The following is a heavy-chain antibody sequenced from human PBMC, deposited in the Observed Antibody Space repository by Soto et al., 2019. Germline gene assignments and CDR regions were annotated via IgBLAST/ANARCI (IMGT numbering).Heavy chain of an antibody. CDR1: GFTFNHNA. CDR3: ARDGPQQAPYALDV. J-gene: IGHJ6*02. Sequence: QVQLVESGGGVVQPGRSLRLSCAASGFTFNHNAMHWVRQAAGKGLEWVAQIWYDGSEKYYTDSVKGRFTISRDNFKNTVFLQMDSLRVEDTAVYYCARDGPQQAPYALDVWGQGTTVIVSS. V-gene: IGHV3-33*01. D-gene: IGHD6-13*01. CDR2: IWYDGSEK.